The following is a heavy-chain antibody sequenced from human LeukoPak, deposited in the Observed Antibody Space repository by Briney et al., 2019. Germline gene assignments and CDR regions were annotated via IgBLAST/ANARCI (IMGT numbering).Heavy chain of an antibody. Sequence: SQTLSLTCGIYGDSVSSNGAAWNWIRQSPSRGLEWLGRTYYRSRWFYDYAVTVKSRIIINPDTSKNQFSLQLQSMTAEDTAVYYCVRDGELGISVFDIWGRGTMVTVSS. D-gene: IGHD7-27*01. CDR2: TYYRSRWFY. CDR3: VRDGELGISVFDI. V-gene: IGHV6-1*01. CDR1: GDSVSSNGAA. J-gene: IGHJ3*02.